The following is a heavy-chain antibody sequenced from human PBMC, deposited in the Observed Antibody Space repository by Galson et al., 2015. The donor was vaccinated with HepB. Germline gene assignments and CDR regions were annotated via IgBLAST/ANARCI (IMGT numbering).Heavy chain of an antibody. Sequence: SLRLSCAGSGFIFSNFAMSWVRQAPGKGLEWVSGISGRAAATVYADSVKGRFTVSRDTSNNTLYLQMNSLRAEDTATYYCAKYILRYFDYGMDVGGQGTTVTVSS. CDR2: ISGRAAAT. J-gene: IGHJ6*02. V-gene: IGHV3-23*01. D-gene: IGHD3-9*01. CDR3: AKYILRYFDYGMDV. CDR1: GFIFSNFA.